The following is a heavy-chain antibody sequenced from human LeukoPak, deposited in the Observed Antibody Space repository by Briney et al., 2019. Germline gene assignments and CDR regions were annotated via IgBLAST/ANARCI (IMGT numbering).Heavy chain of an antibody. CDR2: INQDGSEK. D-gene: IGHD6-13*01. CDR3: ARVGALSSSWLLY. J-gene: IGHJ4*02. CDR1: GFTFSSYW. V-gene: IGHV3-7*01. Sequence: GGSLRLSCAASGFTFSSYWMNWVRQAPGKGLEWVASINQDGSEKYYLDSVKGRFTISRDNAKNSLYLQMNSLRAEDTAVYFCARVGALSSSWLLYWGQGTLVTVSS.